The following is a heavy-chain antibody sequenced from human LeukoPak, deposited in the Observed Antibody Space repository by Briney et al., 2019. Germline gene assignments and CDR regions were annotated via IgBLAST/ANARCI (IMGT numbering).Heavy chain of an antibody. Sequence: PSGTLSLTCAVSGGSISSGSWWNWVRQPPGKGLEWIGEIYHSGSTNCSPSLKSRVTISLDKSKNQFSLKLTSVTAADTAVYYCAGIPGFGELANAFDIWGQGTMVTVSS. V-gene: IGHV4-4*02. CDR3: AGIPGFGELANAFDI. CDR2: IYHSGST. J-gene: IGHJ3*02. D-gene: IGHD3-10*01. CDR1: GGSISSGSW.